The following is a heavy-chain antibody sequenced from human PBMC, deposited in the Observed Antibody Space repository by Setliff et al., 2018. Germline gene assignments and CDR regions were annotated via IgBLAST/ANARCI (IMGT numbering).Heavy chain of an antibody. CDR1: GASISSHY. CDR3: ARGGMAAAGRKGVFEY. D-gene: IGHD6-13*01. V-gene: IGHV4-59*11. CDR2: VHYNGET. Sequence: SETLSLTCTVSGASISSHYWSWIRQAPGKGLQWIAYVHYNGETNYNPSLKSRVLISVDTSKNQLSLRVNSVTSDDTAIYYCARGGMAAAGRKGVFEYWGQGTVVTVSS. J-gene: IGHJ4*02.